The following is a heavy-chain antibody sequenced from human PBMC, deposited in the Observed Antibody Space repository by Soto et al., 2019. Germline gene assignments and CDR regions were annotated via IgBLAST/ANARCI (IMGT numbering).Heavy chain of an antibody. CDR3: AREARHYDYVWGSYQGYYGMDV. CDR1: GFTFSSYW. V-gene: IGHV3-7*01. Sequence: GSLRLSCAASGFTFSSYWMSWVRQAPGKGLEWVANIKQDGSEKYYVDSVKGRFTISRDNAKNSLYLQMNSLRAEDTAVYYCAREARHYDYVWGSYQGYYGMDVWGQGTTVTVYS. J-gene: IGHJ6*02. D-gene: IGHD3-16*02. CDR2: IKQDGSEK.